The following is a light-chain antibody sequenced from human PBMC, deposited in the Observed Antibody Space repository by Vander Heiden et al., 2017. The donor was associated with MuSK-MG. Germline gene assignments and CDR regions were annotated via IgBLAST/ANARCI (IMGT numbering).Light chain of an antibody. CDR3: RQLNSYPYT. CDR1: QGISSY. J-gene: IGKJ2*01. V-gene: IGKV1-9*01. CDR2: AAS. Sequence: DIQLTQSPSFLSASVGDRVTITCRASQGISSYLAWYQQKPGKAPKLLIYAASTLQSAVPSRFSGSGSGTEFTLTIISLQPQDFATYYCRQLNSYPYTFGQGTKLEIK.